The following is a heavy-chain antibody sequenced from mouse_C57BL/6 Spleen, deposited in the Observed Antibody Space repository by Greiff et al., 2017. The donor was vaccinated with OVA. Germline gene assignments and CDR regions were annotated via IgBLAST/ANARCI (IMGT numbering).Heavy chain of an antibody. J-gene: IGHJ1*03. CDR1: GYTFTSYW. Sequence: VQLQQPGAELVRPGTSVKLSCKASGYTFTSYWMHWVKQRPGQGLEWIGVIDPSDSYTNYNQKFKGKATLTVDTSSSTAYMQLSSLTSEDSAVYYCARRRGYDVWYFDVWGTGTTVTVSS. V-gene: IGHV1-59*01. CDR2: IDPSDSYT. CDR3: ARRRGYDVWYFDV. D-gene: IGHD2-2*01.